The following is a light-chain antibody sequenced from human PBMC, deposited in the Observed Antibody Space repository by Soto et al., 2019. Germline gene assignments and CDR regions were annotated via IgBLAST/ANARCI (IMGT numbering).Light chain of an antibody. Sequence: EIFFTQSPPPPSFSPGEKTPPSRRASQSVSSYLAWYQQKPGQAPRLLIYDASNRATGIPARFSGSGSGTDFTLTISSLEPEDFAVYYCQQRSNSITFGQGTRLEIK. J-gene: IGKJ5*01. CDR1: QSVSSY. CDR2: DAS. V-gene: IGKV3-11*01. CDR3: QQRSNSIT.